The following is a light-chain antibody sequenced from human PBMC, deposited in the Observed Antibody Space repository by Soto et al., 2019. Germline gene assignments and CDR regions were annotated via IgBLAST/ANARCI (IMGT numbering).Light chain of an antibody. V-gene: IGLV2-23*03. CDR3: CSYAGSSTFV. Sequence: QSALTQPASVSGSPGQSITISCTGTSSDVGSYNLVSWYQQHPGKAPKLMIYEGSKRXXXXSNXFSGSKSGNTASLTISGLQAEDEADYYCCSYAGSSTFVFGGGTKVTVL. CDR2: EGS. J-gene: IGLJ2*01. CDR1: SSDVGSYNL.